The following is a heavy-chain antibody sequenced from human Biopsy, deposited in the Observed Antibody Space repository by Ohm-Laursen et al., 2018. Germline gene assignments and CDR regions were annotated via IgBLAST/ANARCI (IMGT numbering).Heavy chain of an antibody. V-gene: IGHV3-23*01. J-gene: IGHJ3*02. D-gene: IGHD1-1*01. CDR3: AKGRVGNSGSLDI. CDR2: ITVSADTT. CDR1: GFTFSSYA. Sequence: SLRLSCTASGFTFSSYAMNSVRQAPGKGLEWVSAITVSADTTYYADSVRGRFTVSRDNSQNTLYLQMNSLRAEDTAIYYCAKGRVGNSGSLDIWGHGTMVTVSS.